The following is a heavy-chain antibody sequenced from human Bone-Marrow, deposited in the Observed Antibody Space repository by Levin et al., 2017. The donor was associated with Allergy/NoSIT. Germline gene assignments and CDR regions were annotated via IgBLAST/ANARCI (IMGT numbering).Heavy chain of an antibody. D-gene: IGHD5-18*01. CDR2: INQDATEK. CDR1: GFSFSHYW. Sequence: GGSLRLSCVASGFSFSHYWMSWVRQAPGKGLEWVANINQDATEKFSVDSVKGRFTISRDNVKNSLYLQMNSLRAEDTAVYYCARAGGLRGGYSTTGYYYGMDVWGQGTTVTVSS. J-gene: IGHJ6*02. V-gene: IGHV3-7*01. CDR3: ARAGGLRGGYSTTGYYYGMDV.